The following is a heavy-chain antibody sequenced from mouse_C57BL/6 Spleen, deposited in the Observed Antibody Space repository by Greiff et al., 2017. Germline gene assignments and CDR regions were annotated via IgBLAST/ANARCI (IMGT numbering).Heavy chain of an antibody. J-gene: IGHJ3*01. CDR1: GYTFTSYW. V-gene: IGHV1-55*01. Sequence: VQLQQSGAELVKPGASVKMSCKASGYTFTSYWITWVKQRPGQGLEWIGEIYPGSGSTNYNEKFKSKATLTVDTSSSTAYMQLSSLTSEDSAVYYCARGDGYYGFAYWGQGTLVTVSA. D-gene: IGHD2-3*01. CDR3: ARGDGYYGFAY. CDR2: IYPGSGST.